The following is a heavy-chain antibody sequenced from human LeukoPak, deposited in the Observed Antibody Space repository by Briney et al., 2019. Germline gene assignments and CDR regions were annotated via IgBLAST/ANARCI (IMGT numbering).Heavy chain of an antibody. J-gene: IGHJ5*02. CDR2: MNPNSGNT. Sequence: ASVKVSCKASGYTFASYDINWVRQATGQGLEWMGWMNPNSGNTGYAQKFQGRVTITRNTSISTAYMELSSLRSEDTAVYYCAREVDEINDGSNWFDPWGQGTLVTVSS. D-gene: IGHD1-1*01. CDR1: GYTFASYD. V-gene: IGHV1-8*03. CDR3: AREVDEINDGSNWFDP.